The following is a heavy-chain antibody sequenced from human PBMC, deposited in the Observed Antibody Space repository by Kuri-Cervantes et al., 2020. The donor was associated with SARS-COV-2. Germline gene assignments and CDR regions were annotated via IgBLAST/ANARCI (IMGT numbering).Heavy chain of an antibody. V-gene: IGHV3-23*01. CDR2: ISTSGGDT. D-gene: IGHD2-21*02. CDR1: RFTFNKYD. Sequence: GESLKISCAASRFTFNKYDLIWVRQAPGKGLEWVSSISTSGGDTNYADSLKGRFTISRDNSKNTLYLQMNSLRVEDTAVYYCYTLIGVSATAYDDYWGQGTLVTVSS. CDR3: YTLIGVSATAYDDY. J-gene: IGHJ4*02.